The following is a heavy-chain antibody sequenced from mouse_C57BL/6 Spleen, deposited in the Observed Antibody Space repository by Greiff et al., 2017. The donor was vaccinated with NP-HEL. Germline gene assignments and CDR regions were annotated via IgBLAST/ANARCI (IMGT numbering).Heavy chain of an antibody. CDR2: IYPGGGYT. D-gene: IGHD2-4*01. V-gene: IGHV1-63*01. Sequence: QVQLKQSGAELVRPGTSVKMSCKASGYTFTNYWIGWAKQRPGHGLEWIGDIYPGGGYTNYNEKFKGKATLTADKSSSTAYMQFSSLTSEDSAIYYCARGYDYDGSMDYWGQGTSVTVSS. J-gene: IGHJ4*01. CDR1: GYTFTNYW. CDR3: ARGYDYDGSMDY.